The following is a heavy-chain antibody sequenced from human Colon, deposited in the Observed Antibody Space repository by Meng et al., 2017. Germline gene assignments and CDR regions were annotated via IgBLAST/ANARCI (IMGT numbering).Heavy chain of an antibody. CDR1: GFTFSNYW. CDR3: ARDRGKTTMISGYFNL. V-gene: IGHV3-7*03. Sequence: GESLKISCAVSGFTFSNYWMVWVRQAPGKGLEWVATIKYDGSEKYYVDSVKGRFTISRDNARNLLYLQMNSLRAEDTAVYYCARDRGKTTMISGYFNLWGRGTLVTVSS. J-gene: IGHJ2*01. CDR2: IKYDGSEK. D-gene: IGHD3-22*01.